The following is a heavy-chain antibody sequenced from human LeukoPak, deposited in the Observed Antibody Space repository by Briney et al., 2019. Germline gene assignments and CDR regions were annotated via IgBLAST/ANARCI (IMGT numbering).Heavy chain of an antibody. Sequence: GGSLRLSCVASGFSFNIYSMSWVRQAPGQGLDWVSAISDSGVTAYYADSVKGRFTISRDNSKSTLYLQMNSLRAEDTAVYYCANLNAPYWGNFDYWGQGTLVTVSS. D-gene: IGHD3-16*01. CDR1: GFSFNIYS. J-gene: IGHJ4*02. V-gene: IGHV3-23*01. CDR2: ISDSGVTA. CDR3: ANLNAPYWGNFDY.